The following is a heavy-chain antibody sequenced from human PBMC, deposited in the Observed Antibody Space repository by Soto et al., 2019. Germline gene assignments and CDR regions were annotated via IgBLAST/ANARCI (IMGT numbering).Heavy chain of an antibody. CDR1: GFTFSDYY. CDR3: AIASPPVDY. V-gene: IGHV3-11*05. CDR2: ISSSSSYT. J-gene: IGHJ4*02. Sequence: QVQLVESGGGLVKPGGSLRLSCAASGFTFSDYYMSWLRQAPGKGLEWVSYISSSSSYTYYADSVKGRFTITRDNAQKSMYLTMNSPTAEDTAVYYCAIASPPVDYWGQGTLVTVSS.